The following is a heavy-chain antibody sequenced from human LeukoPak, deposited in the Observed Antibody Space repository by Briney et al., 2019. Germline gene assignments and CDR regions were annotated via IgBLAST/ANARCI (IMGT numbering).Heavy chain of an antibody. CDR3: ARDFDYYDPWG. V-gene: IGHV4-61*02. CDR2: IYTSGST. J-gene: IGHJ4*02. Sequence: SQTLSLTCTVSGGSISSGSYYWSWIRQPAGKGLEWIGRIYTSGSTNYNPSLKSRVTISVDTSKNQFSLKLSSVTAADTAVYYCARDFDYYDPWGWGQGTLVTVSS. D-gene: IGHD3-22*01. CDR1: GGSISSGSYY.